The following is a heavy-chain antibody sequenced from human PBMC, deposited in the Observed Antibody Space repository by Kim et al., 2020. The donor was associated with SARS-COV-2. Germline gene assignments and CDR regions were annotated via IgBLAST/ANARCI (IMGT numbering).Heavy chain of an antibody. CDR2: ISWNGVNI. CDR1: GFTFNDYA. Sequence: GWSLRLSCVTSGFTFNDYAMHWVRQAPGKGLEWVSGISWNGVNIGYADSLKGRFIISRDNAKKSAYLEIDSLRAEDTALYYCAKGHGGSFYYYGLDVWG. D-gene: IGHD3-10*01. J-gene: IGHJ6*04. CDR3: AKGHGGSFYYYGLDV. V-gene: IGHV3-9*01.